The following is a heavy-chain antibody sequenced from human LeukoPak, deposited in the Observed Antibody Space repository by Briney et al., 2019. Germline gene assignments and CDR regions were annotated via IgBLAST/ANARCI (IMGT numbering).Heavy chain of an antibody. CDR1: GFTFSSYG. CDR2: ISYDGSNK. V-gene: IGHV3-30*18. D-gene: IGHD5-12*01. J-gene: IGHJ4*02. Sequence: GGSLRLSCAASGFTFSSYGMHWVRQAPGKGLEWVAVISYDGSNKYYADSVKGRFTISRDNSKNTLYLQMNSLRAEDTAVYYCAKDSGGYSGVGSFDYWGQGTLVTVSS. CDR3: AKDSGGYSGVGSFDY.